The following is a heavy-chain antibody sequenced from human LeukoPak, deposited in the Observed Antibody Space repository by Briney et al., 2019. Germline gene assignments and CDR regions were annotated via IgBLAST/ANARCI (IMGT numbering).Heavy chain of an antibody. CDR3: AKQGQSSRWYDFDY. J-gene: IGHJ4*02. CDR1: GFTFSSYA. CDR2: ISGSGGST. D-gene: IGHD6-13*01. Sequence: PGGSLRLSCAASGFTFSSYAMSWVRQAPGKGLEWVSGISGSGGSTYYVDSVEGRFTISRDNSKNTLNLQMNSLRAEDTAVYYCAKQGQSSRWYDFDYWGQGTLVTVSS. V-gene: IGHV3-23*01.